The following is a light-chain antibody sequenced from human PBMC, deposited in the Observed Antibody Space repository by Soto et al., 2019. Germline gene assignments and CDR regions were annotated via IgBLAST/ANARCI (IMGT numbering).Light chain of an antibody. J-gene: IGKJ4*01. Sequence: EIVMTQSPATLSVSPGERATLSCRASQGVSSNLAWYQQKPGQAPRLLIYGASTRATGIPSRFSGSGSGTEFTLIISSLQSEDFAVYYCQQYNNWPPLTFGGGTKVEIK. CDR3: QQYNNWPPLT. CDR1: QGVSSN. V-gene: IGKV3-15*01. CDR2: GAS.